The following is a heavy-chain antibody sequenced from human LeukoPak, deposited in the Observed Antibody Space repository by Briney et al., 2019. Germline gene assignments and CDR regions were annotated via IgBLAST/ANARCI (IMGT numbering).Heavy chain of an antibody. D-gene: IGHD3-10*01. Sequence: GGSLRLSCGASGFIFDDYGMSWVRQAPGKGLEWVSGISWNGGNTDYADSVKGRFTISRDNAKNSLYLQMNSLRAADTAVYYCARDGESLWYGDYWGQGTLVTVSS. CDR1: GFIFDDYG. CDR3: ARDGESLWYGDY. V-gene: IGHV3-20*04. CDR2: ISWNGGNT. J-gene: IGHJ4*02.